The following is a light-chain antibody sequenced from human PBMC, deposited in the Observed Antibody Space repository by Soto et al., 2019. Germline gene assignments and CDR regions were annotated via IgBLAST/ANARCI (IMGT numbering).Light chain of an antibody. Sequence: AIRMTQSPSSLSASTGDRVTITCRARQGMSSYLDWYQQKPGKAPKLLIYAASTLQSGVPSRFSGSGSGTDFTLNISCLQYEDFATYYCQQYYSYPLTFGGGTKVEIK. J-gene: IGKJ4*01. V-gene: IGKV1-8*01. CDR3: QQYYSYPLT. CDR2: AAS. CDR1: QGMSSY.